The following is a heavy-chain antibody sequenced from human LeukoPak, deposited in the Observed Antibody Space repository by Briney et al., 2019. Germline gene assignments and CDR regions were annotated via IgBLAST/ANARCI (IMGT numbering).Heavy chain of an antibody. D-gene: IGHD6-19*01. CDR3: AKGPDVAVAGTDY. V-gene: IGHV3-23*01. CDR2: ISGSGGST. J-gene: IGHJ4*02. Sequence: PGGSLRLSCAASGFTFSSYAMSWVRQAPGKGLEWVSAISGSGGSTYYADSVKGRFTICRDNSKNTLYLQMNSLRAEDTAVYYCAKGPDVAVAGTDYWGQGTLVTVSS. CDR1: GFTFSSYA.